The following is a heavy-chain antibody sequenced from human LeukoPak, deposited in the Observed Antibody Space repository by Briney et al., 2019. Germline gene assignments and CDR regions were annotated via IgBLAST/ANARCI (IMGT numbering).Heavy chain of an antibody. CDR3: AKALVGATTSLYYYYMDV. V-gene: IGHV3-30*02. D-gene: IGHD1-26*01. J-gene: IGHJ6*03. CDR2: IRYDGSNK. Sequence: GGSLRLSCAASGFTFSSYGMHWVRQAPGKGLEWVAFIRYDGSNKYYADSVKGRFTISRDNSKNTLYLQMNSLRAEDTAVYYCAKALVGATTSLYYYYMDVWGKGTTVTVSS. CDR1: GFTFSSYG.